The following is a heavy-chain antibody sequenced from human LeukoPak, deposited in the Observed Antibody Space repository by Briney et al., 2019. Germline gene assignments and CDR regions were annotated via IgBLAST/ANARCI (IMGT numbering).Heavy chain of an antibody. J-gene: IGHJ6*02. V-gene: IGHV1-46*01. Sequence: ASVSVSSKASGYSFTVDYMQGGRQAPGQGGEWMGIINLSAGSTSYTQSFQGTVTMTRDTSTSTVYMELSSLRSEDTAVYYCARAGGGDGMDVWGQGTTVTVS. CDR2: INLSAGST. CDR3: ARAGGGDGMDV. CDR1: GYSFTVDY. D-gene: IGHD2-21*01.